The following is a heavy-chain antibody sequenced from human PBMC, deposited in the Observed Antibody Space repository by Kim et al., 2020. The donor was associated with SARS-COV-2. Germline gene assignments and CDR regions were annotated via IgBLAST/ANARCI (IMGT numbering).Heavy chain of an antibody. D-gene: IGHD3-10*01. CDR1: GFTFSSYA. J-gene: IGHJ4*02. CDR2: ISGSGGST. CDR3: AKGFGPVGEFPRVDY. V-gene: IGHV3-23*01. Sequence: GGSLRLSCAASGFTFSSYAMSWVRQAPGKGLEWVSVISGSGGSTYYADSVKGRFTISRDNSKNTLYLQMNSLRAEDTAVYYCAKGFGPVGEFPRVDYWGQGTLVTVSS.